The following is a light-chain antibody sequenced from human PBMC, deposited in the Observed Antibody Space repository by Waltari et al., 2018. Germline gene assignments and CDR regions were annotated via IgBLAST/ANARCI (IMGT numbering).Light chain of an antibody. Sequence: VLTQSPGTLSLSPGERATLSCRASQRLTKNYLAWYQRKPGQAPRLLIYGAYSRAAGIPDRFSGSGSGTDFTLTISRLEPEDFAVYYCQQYGSSVMYTFGQGTKLEIK. CDR1: QRLTKNY. J-gene: IGKJ2*01. CDR3: QQYGSSVMYT. V-gene: IGKV3-20*01. CDR2: GAY.